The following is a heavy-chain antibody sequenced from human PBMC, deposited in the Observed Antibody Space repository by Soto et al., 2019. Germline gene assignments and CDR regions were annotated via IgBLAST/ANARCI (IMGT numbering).Heavy chain of an antibody. J-gene: IGHJ4*02. CDR2: ISGSGNYT. CDR3: AREGINNYNEFYFDS. D-gene: IGHD4-4*01. CDR1: GFAFSTYS. Sequence: GRSLRLSCAASGFAFSTYSMSWVRQAPGKGLEWVSSISGSGNYTHYADFLRGRFTISRDNAKTSLFLQMDSLRAEDTAVYYCAREGINNYNEFYFDSWGQGTVVTV. V-gene: IGHV3-21*06.